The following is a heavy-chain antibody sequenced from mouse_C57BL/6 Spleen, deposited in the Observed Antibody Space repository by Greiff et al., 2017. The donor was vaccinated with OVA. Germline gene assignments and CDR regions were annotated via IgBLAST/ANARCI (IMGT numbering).Heavy chain of an antibody. CDR1: GFTFSDYG. D-gene: IGHD1-1*01. Sequence: DVKLVESGGGLVKPGGSLKLSCAASGFTFSDYGMHWVRQAPEKGLEWVAYISSGSSTIYYADTVKGRFTISRDNAKNTLFLQMTSLRSEDTAMYYCAREGSSYGYAMDYWGQGTSVTVSS. CDR3: AREGSSYGYAMDY. V-gene: IGHV5-17*01. J-gene: IGHJ4*01. CDR2: ISSGSSTI.